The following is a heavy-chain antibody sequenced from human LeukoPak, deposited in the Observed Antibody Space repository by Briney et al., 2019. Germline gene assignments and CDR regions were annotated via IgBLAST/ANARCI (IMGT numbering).Heavy chain of an antibody. CDR2: ICYSGST. CDR1: GGSISSYY. CDR3: ATSPPDGGRYYYYYGMDV. D-gene: IGHD3-9*01. J-gene: IGHJ6*02. V-gene: IGHV4-59*08. Sequence: PSETLSLTCTVSGGSISSYYWSWIRQPPGKGLEWIGYICYSGSTNYNPSLKSRVTISVDTSKNQFSLKLSSVTAADTAVYYCATSPPDGGRYYYYYGMDVWGQGTTVTVSS.